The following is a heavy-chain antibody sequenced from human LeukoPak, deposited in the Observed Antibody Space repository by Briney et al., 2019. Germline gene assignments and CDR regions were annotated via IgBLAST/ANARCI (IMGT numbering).Heavy chain of an antibody. V-gene: IGHV3-23*01. CDR1: GFTFSSYA. Sequence: GGSLRLSCAASGFTFSSYAMSWVRQAPGKGLEWVSAISGSGGSTYYADSVKGRFTISRDNSKNTLYLQTNSLRAEDTAVYYCAKDEEWWELPNHFDYWGQGTLVTVSS. CDR3: AKDEEWWELPNHFDY. CDR2: ISGSGGST. J-gene: IGHJ4*02. D-gene: IGHD1-26*01.